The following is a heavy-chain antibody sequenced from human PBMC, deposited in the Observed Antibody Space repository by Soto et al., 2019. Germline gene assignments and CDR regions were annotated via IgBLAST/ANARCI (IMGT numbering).Heavy chain of an antibody. CDR1: GFSFSSYW. Sequence: GSLRLSCAASGFSFSSYWMHWVRQAPGKGLVWVSRINSDGRSTTYADSVKGRFTISRDNAKNTLYLQMNSLRAEDTAVYSCARTGYSSSWIFDFWGQGTLVTVSS. CDR3: ARTGYSSSWIFDF. V-gene: IGHV3-74*01. CDR2: INSDGRST. J-gene: IGHJ4*02. D-gene: IGHD6-13*01.